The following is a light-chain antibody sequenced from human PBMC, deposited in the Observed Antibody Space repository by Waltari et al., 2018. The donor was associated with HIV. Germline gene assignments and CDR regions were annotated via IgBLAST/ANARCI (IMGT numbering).Light chain of an antibody. Sequence: QSVLTQPPSASGTPGQRVTISCSGSSSNIGSNYVYWYQQLPGTAPKLLIYRNNLRPSGVPDRFSGSKSGTSASLAISGLRSEDEADYYCAACDDSLSGRVFGGGTKLTVL. CDR1: SSNIGSNY. J-gene: IGLJ3*02. CDR2: RNN. CDR3: AACDDSLSGRV. V-gene: IGLV1-47*01.